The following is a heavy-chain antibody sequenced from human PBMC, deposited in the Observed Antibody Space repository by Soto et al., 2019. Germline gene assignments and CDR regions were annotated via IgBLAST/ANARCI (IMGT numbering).Heavy chain of an antibody. Sequence: GGSLRLSCVASGLTVSSNYMSWVRQAPGKGLEWVSVFYVGGSTYYADSVKGRFTISRDNSKNTLYLQMNTLRAEDTAVYYCARGDGYNVWDYWGQGTLVTVSS. V-gene: IGHV3-53*01. D-gene: IGHD5-12*01. CDR2: FYVGGST. CDR1: GLTVSSNY. J-gene: IGHJ4*02. CDR3: ARGDGYNVWDY.